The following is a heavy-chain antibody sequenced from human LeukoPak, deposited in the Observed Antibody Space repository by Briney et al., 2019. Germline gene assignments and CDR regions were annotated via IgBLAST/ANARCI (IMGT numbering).Heavy chain of an antibody. D-gene: IGHD5-12*01. CDR1: GGTFSSYA. J-gene: IGHJ6*03. Sequence: SVKVSCKASGGTFSSYAISWVRQAPGQGLEWMGGIIPIFGTANYAQKFQGRVTITTDESTSTAYMELSSLRSEDTAVYYCARSRSAGGYDWGYYMDVWGKGTTVTVSS. V-gene: IGHV1-69*05. CDR3: ARSRSAGGYDWGYYMDV. CDR2: IIPIFGTA.